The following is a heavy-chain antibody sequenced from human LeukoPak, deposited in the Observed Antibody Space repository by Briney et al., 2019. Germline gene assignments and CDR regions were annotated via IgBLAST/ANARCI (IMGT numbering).Heavy chain of an antibody. Sequence: GGSLRLSCAASGFTFSSYEMNWVRQAPGKGLEWVSYISTSGSTIYYADPVKGRFTISRDNAKNSLYLQMSSLRAEDTAVYYCARVGGYYYYGMDVWGKGTTVTVSS. CDR1: GFTFSSYE. V-gene: IGHV3-48*03. CDR2: ISTSGSTI. D-gene: IGHD3-16*01. CDR3: ARVGGYYYYGMDV. J-gene: IGHJ6*04.